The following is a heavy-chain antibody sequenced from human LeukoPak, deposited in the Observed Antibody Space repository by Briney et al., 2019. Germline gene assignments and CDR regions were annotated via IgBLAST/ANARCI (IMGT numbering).Heavy chain of an antibody. V-gene: IGHV4-31*03. CDR3: ARDEGDWFDP. CDR2: IYYSGST. J-gene: IGHJ5*02. CDR1: GGSISSGGYY. Sequence: SETLSLTCTVSGGSISSGGYYWNWIRQHPGKGLEWIGYIYYSGSTYYNPSLKSRVTISLDTSKNQFSLKLSSVTAADTAVYYCARDEGDWFDPWGRGTLVTVSS.